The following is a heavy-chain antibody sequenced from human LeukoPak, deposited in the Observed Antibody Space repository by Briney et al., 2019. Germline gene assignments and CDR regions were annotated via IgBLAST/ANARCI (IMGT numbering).Heavy chain of an antibody. D-gene: IGHD3-10*01. J-gene: IGHJ3*02. CDR2: INPSGGST. CDR3: ARDRSSGVFDI. CDR1: GYTFTSYY. Sequence: ASVKVSCKASGYTFTSYYMHLVRQAPGQGLEWMGIINPSGGSTSYAQKFQGRVTMTRDTSTSTVYMELSSLRSEDTAVYYCARDRSSGVFDIWGQGTMVTVSS. V-gene: IGHV1-46*01.